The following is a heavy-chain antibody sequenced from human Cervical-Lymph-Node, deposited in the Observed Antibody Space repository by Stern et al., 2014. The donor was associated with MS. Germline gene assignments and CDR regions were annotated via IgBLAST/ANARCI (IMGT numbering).Heavy chain of an antibody. CDR1: GFTFSSYG. J-gene: IGHJ4*02. V-gene: IGHV3-33*01. CDR3: ARDSGGNYVEDIDY. D-gene: IGHD4-23*01. Sequence: VQLVESGGGVVQPGRSLRLSCAASGFTFSSYGMHWVRQAPGQGLAWVGVIWYDGNNKYHADSVKCRFTISRDNSKNTLYLQMSSLRAEDTAVYYCARDSGGNYVEDIDYWGQGTLVTVSS. CDR2: IWYDGNNK.